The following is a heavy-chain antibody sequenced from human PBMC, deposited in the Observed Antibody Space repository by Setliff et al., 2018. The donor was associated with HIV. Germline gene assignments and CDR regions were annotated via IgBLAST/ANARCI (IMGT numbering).Heavy chain of an antibody. Sequence: LSLTCTVSGGSISSHYWSWIRQPPGKGLEWIGYIYYSGSTNYNPSLKSRVTISVDTSKNQFSLKLSPVTAADTAVYYCARSYYYDSSGYPGVYFDYWGQGTLVTVSS. V-gene: IGHV4-59*11. CDR2: IYYSGST. J-gene: IGHJ4*02. CDR3: ARSYYYDSSGYPGVYFDY. CDR1: GGSISSHY. D-gene: IGHD3-22*01.